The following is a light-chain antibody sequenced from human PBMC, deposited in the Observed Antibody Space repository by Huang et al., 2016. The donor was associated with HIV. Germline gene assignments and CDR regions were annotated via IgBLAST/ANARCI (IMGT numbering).Light chain of an antibody. Sequence: EIVMTQSPAILSGSPGGRATLSCRASQSISGDLAWYQQQPGQAPRLVIYDASTRATGIPPRVSGSGSGTEFTLTISGLQSEDFGVYYCQQYRNWPRTFGQGTQVEIK. CDR1: QSISGD. V-gene: IGKV3-15*01. CDR3: QQYRNWPRT. J-gene: IGKJ1*01. CDR2: DAS.